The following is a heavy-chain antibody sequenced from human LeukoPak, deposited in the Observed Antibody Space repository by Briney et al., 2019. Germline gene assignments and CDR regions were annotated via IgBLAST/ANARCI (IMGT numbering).Heavy chain of an antibody. V-gene: IGHV4-59*01. J-gene: IGHJ4*02. D-gene: IGHD2-15*01. CDR2: IYYSGST. Sequence: SETLSLTCTVSGGSISSFYWSWLRQPPGKGLEWIGYIYYSGSTNYNPSLKSRVTISVDTSKNQFSLKLSSVTAADTAVYYCARIHRYCSGGSCYVLDYWGQGTLVTVSS. CDR3: ARIHRYCSGGSCYVLDY. CDR1: GGSISSFY.